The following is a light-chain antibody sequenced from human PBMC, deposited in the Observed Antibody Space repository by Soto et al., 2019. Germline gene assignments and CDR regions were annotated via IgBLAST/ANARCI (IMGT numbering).Light chain of an antibody. CDR3: QESPRT. CDR2: GAS. V-gene: IGKV3-20*01. Sequence: EIVLTQSPGTLSLSPGERATLSCRASQSVNSNYLAWYQQKRGQAPRLLIYGASSRATGIPDRFSGSGSGTDFTLTISRLEPEDFSLYYCQESPRTFGQGTKVEIK. J-gene: IGKJ1*01. CDR1: QSVNSNY.